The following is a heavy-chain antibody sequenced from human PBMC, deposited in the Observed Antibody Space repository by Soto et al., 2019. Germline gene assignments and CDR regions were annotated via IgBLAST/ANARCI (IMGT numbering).Heavy chain of an antibody. D-gene: IGHD2-15*01. V-gene: IGHV4-59*01. CDR3: ARKGEEPIAPWDY. Sequence: PSETLSLTCTVSGGSISSDYWSWIRQPPGKQLEWIGSIYYTGSTNYNPSLTGRVTISIDTSKNQFSLKLNSVTAADTAVYYCARKGEEPIAPWDYWGQGTLAT. J-gene: IGHJ4*02. CDR1: GGSISSDY. CDR2: IYYTGST.